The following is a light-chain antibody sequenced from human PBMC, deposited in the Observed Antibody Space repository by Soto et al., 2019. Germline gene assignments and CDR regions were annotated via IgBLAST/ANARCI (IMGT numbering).Light chain of an antibody. J-gene: IGLJ2*01. V-gene: IGLV2-11*01. CDR1: SSNIGDNP. CDR2: DVT. Sequence: QSVLTQPPSASGTPGQRVTISCSGSSSNIGDNPVNWYQQVPGKAPKLMIYDVTKRPSGVPDRFSGSKSGNTASLTISGLQAEDEADYYCCSYAGSYTLVFGGGTKLTVL. CDR3: CSYAGSYTLV.